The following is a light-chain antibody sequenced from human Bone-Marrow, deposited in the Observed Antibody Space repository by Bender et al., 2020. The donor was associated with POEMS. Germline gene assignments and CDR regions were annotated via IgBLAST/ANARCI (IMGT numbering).Light chain of an antibody. CDR3: CSYAGTYLVV. CDR2: DVS. V-gene: IGLV2-14*01. CDR1: GSDVGGYNY. J-gene: IGLJ3*02. Sequence: QSALTQPASVSGSPGQSITISCTGTGSDVGGYNYVSWYQQHAGKVPKLMIYDVSKRPSGVSNRFSGSKSGKTASLTISGLQAEDEADYHCCSYAGTYLVVFGGGTKLTVL.